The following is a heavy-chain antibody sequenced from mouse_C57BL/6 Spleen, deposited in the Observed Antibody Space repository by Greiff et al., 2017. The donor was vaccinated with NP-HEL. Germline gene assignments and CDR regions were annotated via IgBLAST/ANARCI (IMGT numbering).Heavy chain of an antibody. V-gene: IGHV1-69*01. CDR1: GYTFTNYW. D-gene: IGHD6-1*01. J-gene: IGHJ2*01. CDR2: IDPSDSYT. Sequence: QVQLQQPGAELVMPGASVKLSCKASGYTFTNYWMHWVKQRPGQGLEWIGEIDPSDSYTNYNQKFKGKSTLTVDKSSSTAYMQLSSLTSEDSAVYYCARGEAFWGQGTTLTVSS. CDR3: ARGEAF.